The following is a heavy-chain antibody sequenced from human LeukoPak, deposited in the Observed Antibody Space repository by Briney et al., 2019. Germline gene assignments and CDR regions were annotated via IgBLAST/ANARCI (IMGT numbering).Heavy chain of an antibody. CDR3: AREDEQQLVVSWFDP. CDR2: TYYRSKWYN. V-gene: IGHV6-1*01. Sequence: SQTLPLTCAISGDSVSSNSAAWNWIRQSPSRGLEWLGRTYYRSKWYNDYAVSVKSRITINPDTSKNQFSLQLYSVTPEDTAVYYCAREDEQQLVVSWFDPWGQGTLVTVSS. D-gene: IGHD6-13*01. J-gene: IGHJ5*02. CDR1: GDSVSSNSAA.